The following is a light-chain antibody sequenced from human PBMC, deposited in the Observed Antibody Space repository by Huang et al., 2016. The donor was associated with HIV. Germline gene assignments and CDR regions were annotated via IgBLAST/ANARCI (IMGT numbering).Light chain of an antibody. J-gene: IGKJ1*01. CDR3: QQSYSTPPWT. V-gene: IGKV1-39*01. CDR2: AAS. CDR1: QSISSY. Sequence: DIQMTQSPSSLSASVGDIVTITCRASQSISSYLNWYQQKPGKAPKLLIYAASSLKSGVPSRFSGSGSGTDFTLTISSLQPEDFATYYCQQSYSTPPWTFGQGTKVEIK.